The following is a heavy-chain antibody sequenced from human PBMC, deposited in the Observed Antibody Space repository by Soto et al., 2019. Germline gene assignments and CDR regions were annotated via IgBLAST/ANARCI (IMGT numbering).Heavy chain of an antibody. V-gene: IGHV4-59*01. CDR1: GASMNNYY. CDR2: IFYSGTA. CDR3: ARSGHSFGGVI. J-gene: IGHJ4*02. Sequence: SSETLSLTCTVSGASMNNYYGSWIRQPPGKGLEYIGYIFYSGTADFNPSLRSRVTMSVDSSNNQFSLKLRSVTAADTAVYYCARSGHSFGGVIWGQGILVTVSS. D-gene: IGHD3-16*01.